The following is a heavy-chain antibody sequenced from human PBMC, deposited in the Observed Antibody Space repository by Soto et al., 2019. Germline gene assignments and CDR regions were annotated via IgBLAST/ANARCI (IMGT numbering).Heavy chain of an antibody. Sequence: ASVKVSCKASGYTFTKYGISWVRQAPGQGLEWMGWISAYDRDAMYAQRFQGRVTMTTDTSTNTAFMELSSLRSEDTAVYYCASIGVEMATYTAFRPELQYFQHWGQGTLVTVSS. D-gene: IGHD1-7*01. CDR3: ASIGVEMATYTAFRPELQYFQH. CDR1: GYTFTKYG. J-gene: IGHJ1*01. V-gene: IGHV1-18*01. CDR2: ISAYDRDA.